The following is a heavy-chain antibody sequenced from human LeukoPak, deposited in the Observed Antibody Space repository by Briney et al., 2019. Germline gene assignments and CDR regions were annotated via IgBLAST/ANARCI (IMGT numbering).Heavy chain of an antibody. CDR2: ISSDGSRT. J-gene: IGHJ4*02. CDR3: ATGGSYEESDY. V-gene: IGHV3-74*01. CDR1: GFTFSNYW. D-gene: IGHD1-26*01. Sequence: QTGGSLRLSCAASGFTFSNYWMHWVRQAPGKGLVWVSRISSDGSRTNYADSVKGRFTISRDNAKNTLYLQMNSLRPEDTAVYYCATGGSYEESDYWGQGTLVTVSS.